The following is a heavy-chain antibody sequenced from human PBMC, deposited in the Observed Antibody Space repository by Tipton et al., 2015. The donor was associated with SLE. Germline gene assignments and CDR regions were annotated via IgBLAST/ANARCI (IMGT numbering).Heavy chain of an antibody. CDR3: TSLWEDATVGDY. CDR1: GFTFGDYA. V-gene: IGHV3-49*04. CDR2: IRSKAYGGTT. Sequence: VQLVQSGGGLVQPGRSLRLSCTASGFTFGDYAMSWVRQAPGKGLEWVGFIRSKAYGGTTEYAASVKGRFTISRDDSKSVAYLQMNSLKTEDTAVYYCTSLWEDATVGDYWGQGTLVTVSS. J-gene: IGHJ4*02. D-gene: IGHD4-23*01.